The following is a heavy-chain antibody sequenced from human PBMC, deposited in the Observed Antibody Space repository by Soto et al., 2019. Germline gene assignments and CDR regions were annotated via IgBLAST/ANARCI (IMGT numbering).Heavy chain of an antibody. CDR2: IYYSGST. D-gene: IGHD3-22*01. CDR3: ARQGDYYDSSGYYLSDY. CDR1: GGSIRSSSYY. J-gene: IGHJ4*02. Sequence: LETLSLTCTVSGGSIRSSSYYWGWIRQPPGKGLEWIGSIYYSGSTYYNPSLKSRVTISVDTSKNQFSLKLSSVTAADTAVYYCARQGDYYDSSGYYLSDYWGQGTLVTVSS. V-gene: IGHV4-39*01.